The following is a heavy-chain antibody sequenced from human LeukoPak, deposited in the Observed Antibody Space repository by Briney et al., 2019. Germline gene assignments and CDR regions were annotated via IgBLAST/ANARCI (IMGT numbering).Heavy chain of an antibody. D-gene: IGHD7-27*01. V-gene: IGHV3-23*01. CDR1: GFTFSTYT. Sequence: GGSLRLSCAASGFTFSTYTMYWVRHPPGKRLEWVSIIGSSGGGIHYADSVKGRFTISRDNSKNALYLQMNSLRVEDTAIYYCAIDPNWGTHSWGQGVLVTVSS. CDR2: IGSSGGGI. J-gene: IGHJ4*02. CDR3: AIDPNWGTHS.